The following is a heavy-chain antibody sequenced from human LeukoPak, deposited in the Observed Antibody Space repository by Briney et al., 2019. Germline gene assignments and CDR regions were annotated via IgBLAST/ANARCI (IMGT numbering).Heavy chain of an antibody. CDR2: MNPNSGNT. CDR1: GYTFTSYD. J-gene: IGHJ5*02. CDR3: ARGRHSSGWPNNWFDP. D-gene: IGHD6-19*01. Sequence: ASVKVSCKASGYTFTSYDINWVRQATGQGLEWMGWMNPNSGNTGYAQKFQGRVTMTRNTSISTVYMELSSLRSEDTAVYYCARGRHSSGWPNNWFDPWGQGTLFTVSS. V-gene: IGHV1-8*01.